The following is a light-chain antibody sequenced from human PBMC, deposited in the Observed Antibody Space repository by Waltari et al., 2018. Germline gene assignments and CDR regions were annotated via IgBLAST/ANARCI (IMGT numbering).Light chain of an antibody. J-gene: IGLJ2*01. CDR1: SSDVVTYNR. V-gene: IGLV2-18*02. CDR3: SSYTPSGTLV. Sequence: QSALTQPPSVSGSPGQSVTISCSRTSSDVVTYNRVSWYQPPPVTAPKLIIFGLSSRPSGVPDRFSGSKSGSTASLTISALQAEDEGDYYCSSYTPSGTLVFGGGTKLTVL. CDR2: GLS.